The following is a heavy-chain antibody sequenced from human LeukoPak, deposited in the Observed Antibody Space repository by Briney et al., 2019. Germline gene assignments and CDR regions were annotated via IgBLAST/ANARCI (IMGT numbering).Heavy chain of an antibody. CDR2: ISYDGSNQ. J-gene: IGHJ4*02. D-gene: IGHD4-11*01. V-gene: IGHV3-30-3*01. CDR1: GFTFSSYA. Sequence: PGGSLRLSCAASGFTFSSYAMHWVRQAPGKGLEWVAVISYDGSNQYYADSVKGRFTISRDNSKNMLYLQMNSLRVEDTAVYYCARPSNDYSNYGYFDYWGRGTLVTDSS. CDR3: ARPSNDYSNYGYFDY.